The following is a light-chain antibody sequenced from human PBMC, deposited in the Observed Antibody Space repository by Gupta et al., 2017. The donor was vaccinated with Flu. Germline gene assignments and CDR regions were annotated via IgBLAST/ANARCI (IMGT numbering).Light chain of an antibody. J-gene: IGLJ3*02. CDR1: SGSVSTSYY. Sequence: QTVVTQEPSFSVSPGGTVTLTCGLSSGSVSTSYYPSWYQQTPGQAPRTLIYSTNTRSSGVPDRFSGSILGTTAALTITGAQADDEYDYYCVLYMSSGWVFGGGTKLTVL. V-gene: IGLV8-61*01. CDR3: VLYMSSGWV. CDR2: STN.